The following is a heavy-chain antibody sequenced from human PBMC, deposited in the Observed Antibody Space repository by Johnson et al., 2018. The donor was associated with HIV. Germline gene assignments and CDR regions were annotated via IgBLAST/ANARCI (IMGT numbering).Heavy chain of an antibody. CDR3: AKVAAAMGTDAFDI. CDR1: GFTFSSYG. J-gene: IGHJ3*02. D-gene: IGHD5-18*01. CDR2: IRYDGSNK. Sequence: QVQLVESGGGVVQPGGSLRLSCVASGFTFSSYGMHWVRQAPGKGLEWVAFIRYDGSNKYYADSVKGRFTISRDNSKNTLYLQMNSLRAEDTAVYYCAKVAAAMGTDAFDIWGQGTMVTVSS. V-gene: IGHV3-30*02.